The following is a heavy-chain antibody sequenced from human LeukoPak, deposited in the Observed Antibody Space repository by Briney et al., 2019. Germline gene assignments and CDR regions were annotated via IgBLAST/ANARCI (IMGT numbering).Heavy chain of an antibody. Sequence: SETLSLTCTVSGGSISSYQWSWIRQPPGKGLEWIGYISYSGFTYYNPSLKSRVTISLDTSKNQFSLKLTSVTAADTAVYYCAGHHPRNTVDFWGQGTLVTVSS. D-gene: IGHD2/OR15-2a*01. V-gene: IGHV4-59*08. CDR3: AGHHPRNTVDF. CDR2: ISYSGFT. J-gene: IGHJ4*02. CDR1: GGSISSYQ.